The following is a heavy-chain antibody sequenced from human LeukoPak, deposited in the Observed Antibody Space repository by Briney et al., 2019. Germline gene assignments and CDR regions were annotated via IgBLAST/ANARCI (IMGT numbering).Heavy chain of an antibody. CDR3: ARRRFDGDFDY. CDR2: VSSDGGT. V-gene: IGHV4-39*07. D-gene: IGHD3-16*01. J-gene: IGHJ4*02. Sequence: SETLSITCTVSGGSISTSGYYWAWIRQPPGKGLEWIGSVSSDGGTSHTSLKSRVTMALDTSNNQFSLRLTSVTAADTAVYYCARRRFDGDFDYWGQGTLVTVSS. CDR1: GGSISTSGYY.